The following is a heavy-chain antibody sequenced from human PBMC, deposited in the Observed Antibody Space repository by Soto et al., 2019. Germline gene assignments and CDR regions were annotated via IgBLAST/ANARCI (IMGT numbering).Heavy chain of an antibody. J-gene: IGHJ4*02. Sequence: SETLSLTCAVSGGSISSSNWWSWVRQPPGEGLEWIGEIYHSGSTNYNPSLKSRVTISVDKSKNQFSLKLSSVTAADTAVYYCARVGSSRITIFGVAPDWGQGTLVTVSS. V-gene: IGHV4-4*02. D-gene: IGHD3-3*01. CDR2: IYHSGST. CDR1: GGSISSSNW. CDR3: ARVGSSRITIFGVAPD.